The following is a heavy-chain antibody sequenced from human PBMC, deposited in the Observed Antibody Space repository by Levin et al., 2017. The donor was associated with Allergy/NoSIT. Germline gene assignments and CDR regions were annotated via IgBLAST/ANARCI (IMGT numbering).Heavy chain of an antibody. CDR3: ARGIPLNLEATIFDS. J-gene: IGHJ4*02. D-gene: IGHD5-12*01. Sequence: SETLSLTCAVYDGSFSGYFWSWIRLAPGKGLEWIGQIDHTGSAKYSPSLKSRVTISLDTSKNQFSLRLRSVTAADSAVYYCARGIPLNLEATIFDSWGQGTLVTVSS. V-gene: IGHV4-34*01. CDR2: IDHTGSA. CDR1: DGSFSGYF.